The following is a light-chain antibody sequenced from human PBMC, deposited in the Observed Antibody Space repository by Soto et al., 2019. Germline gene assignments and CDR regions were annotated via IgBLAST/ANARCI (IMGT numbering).Light chain of an antibody. V-gene: IGLV4-69*01. CDR2: LDSAGRH. Sequence: LVLTQSPSASASLGASVKLTCTLSSGHSTYAIAWHQQQPEKGPRFLMNLDSAGRHSKGDEIPDRFSGSSSGAERYLTISSLQSEDEADYYCQTWGTGFRVFGGGTQLTVL. J-gene: IGLJ3*02. CDR1: SGHSTYA. CDR3: QTWGTGFRV.